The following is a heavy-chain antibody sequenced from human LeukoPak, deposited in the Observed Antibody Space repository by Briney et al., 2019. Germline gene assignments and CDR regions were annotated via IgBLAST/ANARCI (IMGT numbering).Heavy chain of an antibody. D-gene: IGHD5-24*01. V-gene: IGHV3-23*01. J-gene: IGHJ4*02. CDR3: AKENGYNYYFDY. Sequence: GSLRLSCAASGFTFSSYAMSWVRQAPGKGLEWVSGISGSGRSTYYAASVKGRFTISRDNSKNTLYLQMNSLRAEDTAVYYCAKENGYNYYFDYWGQGTLVTVSS. CDR2: ISGSGRST. CDR1: GFTFSSYA.